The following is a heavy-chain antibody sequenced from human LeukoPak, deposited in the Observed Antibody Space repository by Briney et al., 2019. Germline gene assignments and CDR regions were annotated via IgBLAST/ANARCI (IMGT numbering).Heavy chain of an antibody. CDR2: FDPEQGET. J-gene: IGHJ4*02. CDR1: GHTLSELS. Sequence: ASVKVSCKLSGHTLSELSMHWVRQAPGKGLEWMGGFDPEQGETIYAQKFQGRVTMTADTSTDTAYMELNSLRSDDSAVYYCARDLGVVPAMARYDSWGQGTLVTVSS. CDR3: ARDLGVVPAMARYDS. V-gene: IGHV1-24*01. D-gene: IGHD2-2*01.